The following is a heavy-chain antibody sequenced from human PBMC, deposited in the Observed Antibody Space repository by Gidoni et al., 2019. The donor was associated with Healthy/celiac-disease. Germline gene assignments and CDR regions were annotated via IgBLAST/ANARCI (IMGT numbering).Heavy chain of an antibody. V-gene: IGHV3-23*01. J-gene: IGHJ4*02. D-gene: IGHD3-10*01. CDR2: ISCICCST. Sequence: EVQLLESGGGLVQPGGSLRLSCAASRFTFSSYAMSWVRQAPGKGLEWVSAISCICCSTYDADSVKGRFTISRDNSKNPLYLQMNSLRAEDTAVYYCAKDGEDAGGGALDYWGQGTLVTVSS. CDR3: AKDGEDAGGGALDY. CDR1: RFTFSSYA.